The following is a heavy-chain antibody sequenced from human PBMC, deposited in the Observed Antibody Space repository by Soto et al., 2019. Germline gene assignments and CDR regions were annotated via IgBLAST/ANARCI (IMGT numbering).Heavy chain of an antibody. CDR2: ISYDGSNK. J-gene: IGHJ4*01. D-gene: IGHD1-26*01. V-gene: IGHV3-30*18. CDR1: GFTFSSYG. Sequence: PGGSLRLSCAASGFTFSSYGMHWVRQAPGKGLEWVAVISYDGSNKYYADSMKGRFTISRDNSKNTQYLQMNSLRAEDTAVYYCAKEISYWEYFDYWVQGTLVTVSS. CDR3: AKEISYWEYFDY.